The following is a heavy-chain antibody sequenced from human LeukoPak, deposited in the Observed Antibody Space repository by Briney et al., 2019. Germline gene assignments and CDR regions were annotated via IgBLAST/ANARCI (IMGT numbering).Heavy chain of an antibody. Sequence: SQTLSLTCTVSGGSISSGGYYWSWIRQHPGKGLEWIGYIYYSGSTYYNPSLKSRVTISVDTSKNQFSLRLSSVTAADTAVYYCARNNGGNSDFDYWGQGTLVTVSS. CDR1: GGSISSGGYY. V-gene: IGHV4-31*03. D-gene: IGHD4-23*01. CDR2: IYYSGST. J-gene: IGHJ4*02. CDR3: ARNNGGNSDFDY.